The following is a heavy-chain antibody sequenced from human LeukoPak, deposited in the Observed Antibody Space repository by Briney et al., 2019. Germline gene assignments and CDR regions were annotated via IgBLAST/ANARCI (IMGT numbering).Heavy chain of an antibody. Sequence: GGSLRLPCAASGFTFSSYSMNWVRQAPGKGLEWVSSISSSSSYIYYADSVKGRFTISRDNAKNSLYLQMNSLRAEDTAVYYCARGSYGDYSLDYWGQGTLVTVSS. CDR2: ISSSSSYI. J-gene: IGHJ4*02. D-gene: IGHD4-17*01. V-gene: IGHV3-21*01. CDR3: ARGSYGDYSLDY. CDR1: GFTFSSYS.